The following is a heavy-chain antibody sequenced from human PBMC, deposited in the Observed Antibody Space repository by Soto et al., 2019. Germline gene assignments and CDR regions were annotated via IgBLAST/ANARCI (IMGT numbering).Heavy chain of an antibody. D-gene: IGHD5-18*01. V-gene: IGHV2-5*02. CDR3: AHRPYGYKYYFNY. CDR1: GFSLSTRGVG. CDR2: VYWDDDI. J-gene: IGHJ4*02. Sequence: QITLKESGPTLVKPKQLLTLTCTFSGFSLSTRGVGVGWIRQPPGKALEWLALVYWDDDIWYSPSLKSRRTITKATSKNQVVLTMTNMDTVDTASYYCAHRPYGYKYYFNYGGQGTLVTVSS.